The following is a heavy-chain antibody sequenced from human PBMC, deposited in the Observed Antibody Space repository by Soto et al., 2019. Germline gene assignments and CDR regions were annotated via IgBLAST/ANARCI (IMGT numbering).Heavy chain of an antibody. J-gene: IGHJ4*02. CDR1: GLIFSDVW. D-gene: IGHD1-1*01. CDR3: TTSNLGVDF. Sequence: GGSLRLSCAASGLIFSDVWMTWVRQAPGKGLEWVGRIKTKPDDGTIDYAAPVRGRFTISRDDSKNTLYLQMASLTPDDTGVYYCTTSNLGVDFWGPGTLVTVSS. CDR2: IKTKPDDGTI. V-gene: IGHV3-15*01.